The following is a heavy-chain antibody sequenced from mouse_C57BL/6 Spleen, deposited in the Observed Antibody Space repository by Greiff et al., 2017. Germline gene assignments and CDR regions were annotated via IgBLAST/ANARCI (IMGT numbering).Heavy chain of an antibody. CDR2: ISGGGGNT. Sequence: EVMLVESGGGLVKPGGSLKLSCAASGFTFSSYTMSWVRQTPEKRLEWVATISGGGGNTYYPDSVKGRFTISRDNAKNTLYLQMSSLRSEDTAVYYCARRTLYEYHFDYWGQGTTLTVSS. J-gene: IGHJ2*01. V-gene: IGHV5-9*01. CDR3: ARRTLYEYHFDY. CDR1: GFTFSSYT. D-gene: IGHD2-4*01.